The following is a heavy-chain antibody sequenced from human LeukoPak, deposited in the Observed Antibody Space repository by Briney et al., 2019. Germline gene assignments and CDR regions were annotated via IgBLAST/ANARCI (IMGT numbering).Heavy chain of an antibody. J-gene: IGHJ4*02. V-gene: IGHV4-34*01. CDR2: INLSGGT. D-gene: IGHD6-19*01. Sequence: SETLSFTCAVHGGSFSGYYWTWIRQPPGKGLEWIGEINLSGGTKYNPSLKSRVTMSAETSNNQFFLKLNSVTGADTAVYYCVRGVSGWYGFDYWGQGTLVTVSS. CDR3: VRGVSGWYGFDY. CDR1: GGSFSGYY.